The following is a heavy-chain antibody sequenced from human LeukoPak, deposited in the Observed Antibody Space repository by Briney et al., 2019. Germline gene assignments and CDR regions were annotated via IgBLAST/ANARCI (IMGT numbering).Heavy chain of an antibody. Sequence: GGSLRLSCAAPGFTVSSNYMSWVRQAPGKGLEWVSIIYSGGSTYYADSVKDRFTISRDNSKNTLYLQMNSLRAEDTAMYYCARGYFDSSGEFDYWGQGTLVTVSS. J-gene: IGHJ4*02. D-gene: IGHD3-22*01. CDR2: IYSGGST. CDR1: GFTVSSNY. V-gene: IGHV3-66*01. CDR3: ARGYFDSSGEFDY.